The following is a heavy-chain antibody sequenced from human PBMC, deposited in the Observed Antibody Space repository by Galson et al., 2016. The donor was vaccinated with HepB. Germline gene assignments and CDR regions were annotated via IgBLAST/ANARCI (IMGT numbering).Heavy chain of an antibody. CDR1: GFTFSSYS. CDR3: ARGKEWEDAFDI. J-gene: IGHJ3*02. CDR2: ISSSGTYI. D-gene: IGHD1-26*01. V-gene: IGHV3-21*01. Sequence: SLRLSCAASGFTFSSYSVNWVRQAPGKRLEWVSSISSSGTYIHYADSVKGRFTISRDNAKRSLYLQMNSLRAEDTAVYYCARGKEWEDAFDIWGQGTMVTVSS.